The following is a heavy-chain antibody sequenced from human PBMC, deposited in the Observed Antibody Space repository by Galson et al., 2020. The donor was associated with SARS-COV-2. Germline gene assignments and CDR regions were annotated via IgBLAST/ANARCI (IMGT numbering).Heavy chain of an antibody. J-gene: IGHJ5*02. V-gene: IGHV3-48*01. CDR3: ARGVLGATTPNWFDP. CDR2: ISSSSSTI. Sequence: GGSLRLSCAASGFTFRSYSMNWVRQAPGKGLEWVSYISSSSSTIYYADSVKGRSTISRDNAKNSPYLQMNSLRAEDTAVYYCARGVLGATTPNWFDPWGQGALVTVSS. CDR1: GFTFRSYS. D-gene: IGHD1-26*01.